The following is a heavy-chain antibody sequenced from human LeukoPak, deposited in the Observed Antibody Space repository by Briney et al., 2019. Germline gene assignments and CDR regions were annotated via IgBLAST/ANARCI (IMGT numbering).Heavy chain of an antibody. CDR3: AKAPGHYYDSSGYYDY. Sequence: GGSLRLSCAASGFTVSSNYMSWVRQAPGKGLEWVAVISYDGSNEYYADSVKGRFTISRDNSKNTLYLQMNSLRAEDTAVYYCAKAPGHYYDSSGYYDYWGQGTLVTVSS. CDR1: GFTVSSNY. D-gene: IGHD3-22*01. J-gene: IGHJ4*02. CDR2: ISYDGSNE. V-gene: IGHV3-30*18.